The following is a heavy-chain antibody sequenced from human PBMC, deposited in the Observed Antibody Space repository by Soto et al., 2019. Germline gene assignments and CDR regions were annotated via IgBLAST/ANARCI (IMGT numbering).Heavy chain of an antibody. CDR1: GGSFSGYY. CDR2: INHSGST. V-gene: IGHV4-34*01. D-gene: IGHD2-2*01. CDR3: ARGQRGIVVVPAAKSSDAFDI. Sequence: QVQLQQWGAGLLKPSETLSLTCAVYGGSFSGYYWSWIRQPPGKGLEWIGEINHSGSTNYNPSLKSRVTISVDTSKHQFSLKLSSVTAADTAVYYCARGQRGIVVVPAAKSSDAFDIWGQGTMVTVSS. J-gene: IGHJ3*02.